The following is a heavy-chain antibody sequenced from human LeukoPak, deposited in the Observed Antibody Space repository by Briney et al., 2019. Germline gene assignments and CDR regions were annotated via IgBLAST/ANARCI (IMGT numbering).Heavy chain of an antibody. CDR3: ANISGAQNGPYYYYMDV. Sequence: GESPKISCKGFGYSFPSYWIGWVRQMPGKGLEWVGIIYPGDSDTKYSPSFQGRVTISAHKSITTAYLQWSGLRASNTAMYYCANISGAQNGPYYYYMDVWGKGTTVTVSS. CDR2: IYPGDSDT. D-gene: IGHD6-25*01. CDR1: GYSFPSYW. J-gene: IGHJ6*03. V-gene: IGHV5-51*01.